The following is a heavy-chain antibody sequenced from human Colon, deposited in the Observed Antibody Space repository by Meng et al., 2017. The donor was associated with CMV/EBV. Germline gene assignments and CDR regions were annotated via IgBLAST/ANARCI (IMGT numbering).Heavy chain of an antibody. V-gene: IGHV1-2*02. CDR2: IRSDGSAT. CDR3: VRSSGWSLFDY. CDR1: GYTFSDYY. D-gene: IGHD6-19*01. J-gene: IGHJ4*02. Sequence: QGQLMQSGAGVKEPGASVQVSCKTSGYTFSDYYMHWVRQAPGQGLEWMGWIRSDGSATNYAQKFRGRVTMTRDASVSTAYMELSGLTSDDTAVYFCVRSSGWSLFDYWGPGALVTVSS.